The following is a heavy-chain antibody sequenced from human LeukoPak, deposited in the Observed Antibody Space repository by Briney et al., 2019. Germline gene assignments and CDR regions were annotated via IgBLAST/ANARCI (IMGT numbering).Heavy chain of an antibody. CDR2: INSDGINT. J-gene: IGHJ4*02. CDR1: GFTFSNYW. D-gene: IGHD3-9*01. V-gene: IGHV3-74*01. Sequence: PGGSLRLSCAASGFTFSNYWMHWVRQAPGKGLVWVSRINSDGINTSYADSVKGRFTISRDNSKNTLYLQMNSLRAEDTAVYYCAKWYYDILTGLEDYWGQGTLVTVSS. CDR3: AKWYYDILTGLEDY.